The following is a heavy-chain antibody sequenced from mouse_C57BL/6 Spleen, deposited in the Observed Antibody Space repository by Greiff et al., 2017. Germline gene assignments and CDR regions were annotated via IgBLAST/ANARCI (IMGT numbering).Heavy chain of an antibody. J-gene: IGHJ2*01. CDR2: ISDGGSYT. CDR3: ARDQDGYDY. D-gene: IGHD2-3*01. V-gene: IGHV5-4*01. Sequence: EVMLVESGGGLVKPGGSLKLSCAASGFTFSSYAMSWVRQTPDKRLEWVATISDGGSYTYYPDNVKGRFTISRDNAKNNLYLQMSHLKSEDTAMYYCARDQDGYDYWGQGTTLTVSS. CDR1: GFTFSSYA.